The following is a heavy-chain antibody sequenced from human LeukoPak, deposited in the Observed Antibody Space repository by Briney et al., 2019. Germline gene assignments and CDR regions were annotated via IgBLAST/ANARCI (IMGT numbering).Heavy chain of an antibody. J-gene: IGHJ3*02. CDR1: GFTVSSNY. D-gene: IGHD6-13*01. CDR3: ARELRIAAVDAFDI. V-gene: IGHV3-53*01. CDR2: IYSGGST. Sequence: PGGSLRLSCAASGFTVSSNYMSWVRQAPGKGLEWVSVIYSGGSTYYADSVKGRFTISRDNSKNTLYLQMNSLRAEDAAVYYCARELRIAAVDAFDIWGQGTMVTVSS.